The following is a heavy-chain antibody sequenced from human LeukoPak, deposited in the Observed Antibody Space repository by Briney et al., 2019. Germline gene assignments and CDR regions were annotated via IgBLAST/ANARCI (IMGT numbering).Heavy chain of an antibody. CDR3: ARTSGRSWFYYYIDV. D-gene: IGHD2-15*01. CDR2: IYISGST. V-gene: IGHV4-4*07. Sequence: PETPSLTCRLSGGFLSDYNLNWSRQSARKGLEWVGRIYISGSTDYNPSLKSRVTMSVDASKNEFSLRLNSVTAADSAVYYCARTSGRSWFYYYIDVWGKGATVTVSS. CDR1: GGFLSDYN. J-gene: IGHJ6*03.